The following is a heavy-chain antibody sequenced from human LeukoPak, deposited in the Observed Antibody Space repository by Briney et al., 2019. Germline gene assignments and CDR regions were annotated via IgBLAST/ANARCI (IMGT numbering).Heavy chain of an antibody. CDR3: AREGVVPAATMDY. CDR2: IIPIFGTA. CDR1: GGTFSSYA. Sequence: SVKVSCKASGGTFSSYAISWVRQAPGQGLEWMGGIIPIFGTANYAQKFQGRVTITADESTSTAYMELSSLRSEDTTVYYCAREGVVPAATMDYWGQGTLVTVSS. J-gene: IGHJ4*02. V-gene: IGHV1-69*13. D-gene: IGHD2-2*01.